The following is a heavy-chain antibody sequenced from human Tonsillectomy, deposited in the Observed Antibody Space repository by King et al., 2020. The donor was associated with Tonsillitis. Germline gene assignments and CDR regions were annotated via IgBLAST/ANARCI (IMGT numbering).Heavy chain of an antibody. J-gene: IGHJ4*02. CDR2: IYHSGST. V-gene: IGHV4-38-2*01. D-gene: IGHD5-12*01. CDR3: AQSGLYSGYDLGEYYFDY. Sequence: QLQESGPGLVKPSETLSLTCAVSGNSISSGYYWGWIRQPPGKGLEWIGSIYHSGSTYYNPSLKSRVTISVDTSKNQFSLKLSSVTAADTAVYYCAQSGLYSGYDLGEYYFDYWGKGTLVTVSS. CDR1: GNSISSGYY.